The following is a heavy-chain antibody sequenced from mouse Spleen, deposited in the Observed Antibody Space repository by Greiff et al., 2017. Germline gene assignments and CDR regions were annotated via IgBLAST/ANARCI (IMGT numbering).Heavy chain of an antibody. CDR1: GYTFTGYW. J-gene: IGHJ4*01. Sequence: QVQLQQSGAELMKPGASVKLSCKATGYTFTGYWIEWVKQRPGHGLEWIGEILPGSGSTNYNEKFKGKATFTADTSSNTAYMQLSSLTTEDSAIYYCARWGYYYGSSFYYAMDYWGQGTSVTVSS. CDR3: ARWGYYYGSSFYYAMDY. CDR2: ILPGSGST. D-gene: IGHD1-1*01. V-gene: IGHV1-9*01.